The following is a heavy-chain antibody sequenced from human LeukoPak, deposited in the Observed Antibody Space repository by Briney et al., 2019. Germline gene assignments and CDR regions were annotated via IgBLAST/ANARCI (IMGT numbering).Heavy chain of an antibody. V-gene: IGHV4-59*01. CDR2: IYYSGST. Sequence: SETLSLTCTVSGGSISSYYWSWIRQPPGKGLEWIGYIYYSGSTNYNPSLKSRVTISVDTSKNQFSLKLSSVTAADTAVYYCARDGDVLRYFDWLSWGQGTLVTVSS. CDR3: ARDGDVLRYFDWLS. CDR1: GGSISSYY. J-gene: IGHJ5*02. D-gene: IGHD3-9*01.